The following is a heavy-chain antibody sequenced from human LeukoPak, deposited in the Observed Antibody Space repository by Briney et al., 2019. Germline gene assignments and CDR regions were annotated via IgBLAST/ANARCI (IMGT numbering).Heavy chain of an antibody. CDR1: GFTFSSYA. Sequence: PGRSLRLYCAAFGFTFSSYAMHWVRQAPGKGLDWEAVISYDGSNKYYALPVKGRFTISRDNSKNTLYLQMNSLRAEDTAVYYCARDQTPIAAAGATDYWGQGTLVTVSS. D-gene: IGHD6-13*01. J-gene: IGHJ4*02. V-gene: IGHV3-30*04. CDR3: ARDQTPIAAAGATDY. CDR2: ISYDGSNK.